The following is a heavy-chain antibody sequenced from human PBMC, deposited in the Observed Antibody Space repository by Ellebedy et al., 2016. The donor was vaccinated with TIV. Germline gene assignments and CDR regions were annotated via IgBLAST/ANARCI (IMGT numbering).Heavy chain of an antibody. CDR1: GGSASINTYF. CDR2: IHYNGIT. J-gene: IGHJ3*02. CDR3: ARSIEAAGGAFDI. D-gene: IGHD6-25*01. Sequence: SETLSLTCSVSGGSASINTYFCNWMRQSPGKGLEWIAYIHYNGITDYNPSLRSRVTMSVDTSKNQFSLKLSSVTAVDTAVYYCARSIEAAGGAFDIWGQGTMVTVSS. V-gene: IGHV4-59*12.